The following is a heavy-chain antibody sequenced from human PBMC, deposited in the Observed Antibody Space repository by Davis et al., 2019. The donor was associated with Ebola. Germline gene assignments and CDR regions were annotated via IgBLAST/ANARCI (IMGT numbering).Heavy chain of an antibody. CDR3: AKSFLITGSHMSEFRGVDY. J-gene: IGHJ4*02. CDR2: ISAGGTAP. CDR1: GFSLNNAW. V-gene: IGHV3-23*01. Sequence: GESLKISCTASGFSLNNAWMTWVRQAPGKGLEWVSSISAGGTAPSYADSVKGRFTISRDNSKNTLSLQMDSLRADDTAVYYCAKSFLITGSHMSEFRGVDYWGQGTVVTVSS. D-gene: IGHD2-8*02.